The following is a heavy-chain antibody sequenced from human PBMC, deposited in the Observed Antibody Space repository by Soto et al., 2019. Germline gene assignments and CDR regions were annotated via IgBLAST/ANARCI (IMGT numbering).Heavy chain of an antibody. Sequence: XESLKICCQVSGYTFTIYRIGWVRQMPGKGLEWMGIIYPSDSDTRYSPSFQGQVTISADQSINTAYLQWDSLKASDTAIYYCARPANTVADHFDLWGQGPPVTVSS. CDR1: GYTFTIYR. D-gene: IGHD4-17*01. V-gene: IGHV5-51*01. J-gene: IGHJ4*02. CDR3: ARPANTVADHFDL. CDR2: IYPSDSDT.